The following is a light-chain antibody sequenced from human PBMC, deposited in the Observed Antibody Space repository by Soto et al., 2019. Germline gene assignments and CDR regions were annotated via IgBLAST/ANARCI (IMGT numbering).Light chain of an antibody. V-gene: IGLV2-14*01. CDR3: CSYTNRNTLV. CDR2: EVT. Sequence: QSVLTQPASVSGSPGQSITISCTGTNSDVGGHNFVSWYHQHPVKAPKVLIYEVTNRPSGVSDRFSGSKSGNTASLTISGLQAEDEADYYCCSYTNRNTLVFGTGTKVTVL. J-gene: IGLJ1*01. CDR1: NSDVGGHNF.